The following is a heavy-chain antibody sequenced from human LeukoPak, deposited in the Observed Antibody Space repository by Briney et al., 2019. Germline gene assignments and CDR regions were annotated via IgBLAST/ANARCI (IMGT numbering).Heavy chain of an antibody. CDR1: GFTGRDNY. CDR3: ARDAPQVPAAGVLAS. CDR2: MYSGGDT. Sequence: PGGSLRLSCAASGFTGRDNYMSWARQAPGKGLEWVSVMYSGGDTYYANSVKGRFTFSRDISKNTLYLQMNGLRTEDTAMYYCARDAPQVPAAGVLASWGQGTLVTVSS. J-gene: IGHJ5*02. D-gene: IGHD6-13*01. V-gene: IGHV3-53*01.